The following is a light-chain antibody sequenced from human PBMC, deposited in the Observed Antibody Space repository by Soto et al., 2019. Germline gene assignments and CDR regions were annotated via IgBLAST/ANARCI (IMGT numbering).Light chain of an antibody. V-gene: IGLV2-23*01. Sequence: QSVLTQSASVSGSPGQSITISCTGTSSEFGTYSVVSWYQQHPGKAPKLLIYEGTKRPSGVSNRFSASESGNTASLTISGLQAEDEAVYYCHSYARSTLGFGGGTKLTVL. CDR2: EGT. CDR1: SSEFGTYSV. J-gene: IGLJ3*02. CDR3: HSYARSTLG.